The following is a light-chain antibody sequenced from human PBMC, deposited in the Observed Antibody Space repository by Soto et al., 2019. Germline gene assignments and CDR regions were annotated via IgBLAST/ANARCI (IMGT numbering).Light chain of an antibody. V-gene: IGKV3-11*01. J-gene: IGKJ5*01. CDR2: DAS. CDR1: QTISTY. Sequence: EIGLTQSPPTLSLSPGESAALSCRVSQTISTYLAWYQQKPGQAPRLLIDDASTRATGIPARFSGSGSGTDFILTISYLEPEDFAVYYCLQRSDWPITFGQGTRLEI. CDR3: LQRSDWPIT.